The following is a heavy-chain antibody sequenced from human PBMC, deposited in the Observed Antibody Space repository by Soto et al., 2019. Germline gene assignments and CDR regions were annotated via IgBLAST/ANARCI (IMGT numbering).Heavy chain of an antibody. D-gene: IGHD6-13*01. CDR3: AREGGIAAAGSYYYYGMDV. V-gene: IGHV3-11*06. J-gene: IGHJ6*02. CDR1: GFTFSDHY. Sequence: QVQLVESGGGLVKPGGSLRLSCAASGFTFSDHYMSWIRQAPGKGLEWVSYISSSSSYTNYADSVKGRFTISRDNAKNSLYLQMNSLRAEDTAVYYCAREGGIAAAGSYYYYGMDVWGQGTTVTVSS. CDR2: ISSSSSYT.